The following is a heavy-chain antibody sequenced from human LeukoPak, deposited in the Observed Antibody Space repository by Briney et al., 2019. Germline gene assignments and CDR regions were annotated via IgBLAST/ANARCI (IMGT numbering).Heavy chain of an antibody. V-gene: IGHV4-38-2*02. Sequence: SSETLSLTCTVSGYSISSGYYWGWIRQPPGKGLEWIGSIYHSGSTNYNPSLKSRVTISIDTSNNQFSLRLTSVAAADTAVYYCARQTGSGLFILPGGQGTLVTVSS. CDR3: ARQTGSGLFILP. CDR2: IYHSGST. J-gene: IGHJ4*02. D-gene: IGHD3/OR15-3a*01. CDR1: GYSISSGYY.